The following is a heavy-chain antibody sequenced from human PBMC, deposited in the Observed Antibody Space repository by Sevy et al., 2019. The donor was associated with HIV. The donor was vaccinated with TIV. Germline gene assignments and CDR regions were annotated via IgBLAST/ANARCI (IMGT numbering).Heavy chain of an antibody. CDR2: MSGRGGST. CDR1: GFTFSSYA. V-gene: IGHV3-23*01. J-gene: IGHJ6*02. Sequence: GGSLRLSCAASGFTFSSYAMSWVRQAPGKGLEWVSAMSGRGGSTYYADSVKGRFTISRDNSKNTLYLQMNSLRAEDTAVYYWAKEGWLRLYYYGMDVWGQGTTVTVSS. CDR3: AKEGWLRLYYYGMDV. D-gene: IGHD5-12*01.